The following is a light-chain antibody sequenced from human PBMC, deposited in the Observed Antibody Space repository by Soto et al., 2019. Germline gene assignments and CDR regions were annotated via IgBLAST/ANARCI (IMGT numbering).Light chain of an antibody. V-gene: IGKV3-15*01. Sequence: EIVMTQSPATLSVSPGERVILSCRASQSVRSNLAGYQQRPGQAPRLLIYDASTRATDIPARFSGSGSGTDFTLTITSLQSEDFAVYYCQHYNNWPTFGLGTKVDIK. CDR1: QSVRSN. J-gene: IGKJ1*01. CDR2: DAS. CDR3: QHYNNWPT.